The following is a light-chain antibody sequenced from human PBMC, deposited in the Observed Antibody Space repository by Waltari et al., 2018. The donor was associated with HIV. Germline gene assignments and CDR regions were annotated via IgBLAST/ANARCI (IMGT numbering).Light chain of an antibody. CDR3: SSYTSSSTLVV. J-gene: IGLJ1*01. CDR1: SSDVGGYHY. CDR2: EVS. Sequence: QSALTQPASVSGYHGQSITISCTGTSSDVGGYHYVSWYQQHPGKAPKLMIYEVSNRPSGVSNRFSGSKSGNTASLTISGLQAEDEANYYCSSYTSSSTLVVFGTGTKVTVL. V-gene: IGLV2-14*01.